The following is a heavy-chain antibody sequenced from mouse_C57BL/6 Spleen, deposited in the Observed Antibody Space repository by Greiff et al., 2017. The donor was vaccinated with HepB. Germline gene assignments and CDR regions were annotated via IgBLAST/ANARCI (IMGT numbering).Heavy chain of an antibody. CDR2: ISSGGSYT. D-gene: IGHD2-1*01. Sequence: EVQVVESGGDLVKPGGSLKLSCAASGFTFSSYGMSWVRQTPDKRLEWVATISSGGSYTYYPDSVKGRVTISRDNAKNTLYLQMSRLKSEDTAMYYCASLGNLWYFDVWGTGTTVTVSS. CDR3: ASLGNLWYFDV. J-gene: IGHJ1*03. V-gene: IGHV5-6*01. CDR1: GFTFSSYG.